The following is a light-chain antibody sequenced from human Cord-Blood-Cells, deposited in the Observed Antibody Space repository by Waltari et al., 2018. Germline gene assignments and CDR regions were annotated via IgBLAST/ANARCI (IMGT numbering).Light chain of an antibody. Sequence: DIQMTQSPSSLSASVGYRVTITCRASQSISSYLNWYQQKPGKAPKPLIYAASSLQSGVPSRFSGSGSVTDFTLTISSLQPEDFATYYCQQSYSTPLTFGGATEVEIK. CDR1: QSISSY. J-gene: IGKJ4*01. V-gene: IGKV1-39*01. CDR2: AAS. CDR3: QQSYSTPLT.